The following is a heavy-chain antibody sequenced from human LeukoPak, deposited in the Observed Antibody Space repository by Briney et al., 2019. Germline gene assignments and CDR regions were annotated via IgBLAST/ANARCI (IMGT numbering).Heavy chain of an antibody. CDR2: IYYSGST. CDR1: GGSISSYY. CDR3: AREGGLREYYFDY. D-gene: IGHD3-16*01. J-gene: IGHJ4*02. Sequence: SETLSLTCTVSGGSISSYYWSWIRQPPGKGLEWIGYIYYSGSTNSNPSLKSRVPISVDTSKNQFSLKLSSVTAADTAVYYCAREGGLREYYFDYWGQGTLVTVSS. V-gene: IGHV4-59*01.